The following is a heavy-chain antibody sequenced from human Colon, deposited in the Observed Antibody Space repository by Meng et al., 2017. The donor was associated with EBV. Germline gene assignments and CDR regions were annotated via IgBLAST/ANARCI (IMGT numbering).Heavy chain of an antibody. CDR1: GTSISTSNW. CDR2: IYHNGQT. J-gene: IGHJ5*02. Sequence: QGPLQEAGAGLVKPSGTLSLTCAVSGTSISTSNWWSWIRQSPGEGLEWIGAIYHNGQTNYNPSLKSRVSMSVDESKNEFSLNLKSVTAADTAVYYCARDGGVTHIPWGQGVLVTVSS. CDR3: ARDGGVTHIP. D-gene: IGHD2-8*02. V-gene: IGHV4-4*02.